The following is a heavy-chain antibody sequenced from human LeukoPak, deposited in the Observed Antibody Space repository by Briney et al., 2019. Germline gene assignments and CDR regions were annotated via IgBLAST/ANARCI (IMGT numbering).Heavy chain of an antibody. CDR2: ISYDGSNK. D-gene: IGHD6-13*01. Sequence: PGRSLRLSCAASGFTFSSYGMHWVRQAPGKGLEWVAVISYDGSNKYYADSVKGRFTISRDNSKNTLYLQMNSLRAEDTAVYYCARVEAAAGYYYYGMDVWGKGTTVTVSS. V-gene: IGHV3-30*03. CDR1: GFTFSSYG. J-gene: IGHJ6*04. CDR3: ARVEAAAGYYYYGMDV.